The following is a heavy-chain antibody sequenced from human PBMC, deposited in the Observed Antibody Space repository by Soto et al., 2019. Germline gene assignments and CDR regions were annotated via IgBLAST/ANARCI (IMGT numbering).Heavy chain of an antibody. V-gene: IGHV4-30-4*01. J-gene: IGHJ4*02. CDR3: ARGAAAIWGYYFDY. Sequence: QVQLQESGPGLVKPSQTLSLTCTVSGGSISSGDYYWSWIRQPPGKGLEWIGYIYYSGSTYYTPSLKSRVTISVHTSKNQSSLRLSSVTAADTAVYYCARGAAAIWGYYFDYWGQGTLVTVSS. D-gene: IGHD6-13*01. CDR2: IYYSGST. CDR1: GGSISSGDYY.